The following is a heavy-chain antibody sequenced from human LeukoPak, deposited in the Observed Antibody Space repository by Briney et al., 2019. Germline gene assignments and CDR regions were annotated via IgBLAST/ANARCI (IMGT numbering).Heavy chain of an antibody. CDR2: IYYSGST. Sequence: SETLSLTCTVSGGSISSSSYYWGWIRQPPGKGLEWIGSIYYSGSTYYNPSLKSRVTISVDTSKNQFSLKLSSVTAADTAVYHCARQVVCGGDCYEFDYWGQGTLVTVSS. CDR1: GGSISSSSYY. CDR3: ARQVVCGGDCYEFDY. J-gene: IGHJ4*02. V-gene: IGHV4-39*01. D-gene: IGHD2-21*02.